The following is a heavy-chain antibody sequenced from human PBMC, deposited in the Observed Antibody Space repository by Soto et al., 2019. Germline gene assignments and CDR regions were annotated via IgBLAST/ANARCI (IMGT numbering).Heavy chain of an antibody. CDR3: ARGVLRFLEWLFPYYYYYMDV. Sequence: SETLSLTCAVYGVSFSGYYWSWIRQPPGKGLEWIGEINHSGSTNYNPSLKSRVTISVDTSKNQFSLKLSSVTAADTAVYYCARGVLRFLEWLFPYYYYYMDVWGKGTTVTVSS. V-gene: IGHV4-34*01. D-gene: IGHD3-3*01. J-gene: IGHJ6*03. CDR2: INHSGST. CDR1: GVSFSGYY.